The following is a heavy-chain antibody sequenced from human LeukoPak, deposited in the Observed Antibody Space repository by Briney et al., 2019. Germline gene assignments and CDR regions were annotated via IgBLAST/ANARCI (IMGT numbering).Heavy chain of an antibody. CDR2: ISWNSGSI. J-gene: IGHJ4*02. Sequence: PGGSLRLSCAASGFTFDDYAMHWVRQAPGKGLEWVSGISWNSGSIGYADSVKGRFTISRDNAKNTLYLQMDSLRAEDTAVYYCASSVGATASDYWGQGTLVTVSS. D-gene: IGHD1-26*01. CDR1: GFTFDDYA. CDR3: ASSVGATASDY. V-gene: IGHV3-9*01.